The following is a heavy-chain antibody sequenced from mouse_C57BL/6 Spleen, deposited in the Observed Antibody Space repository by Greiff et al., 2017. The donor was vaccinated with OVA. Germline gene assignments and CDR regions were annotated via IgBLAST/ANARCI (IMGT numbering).Heavy chain of an antibody. D-gene: IGHD1-1*01. CDR1: GYTFTSYW. CDR2: IHPNSGST. Sequence: QVQLQQPGAELVKPGASVKLSCKASGYTFTSYWMHWVKQRPGQGLEWIGMIHPNSGSTNYNEKFKSKATLTVDKSSSTAYMQLSSLTSEDSAVYYCARGATVEDYFDYWGQGTTLTVSS. J-gene: IGHJ2*01. CDR3: ARGATVEDYFDY. V-gene: IGHV1-64*01.